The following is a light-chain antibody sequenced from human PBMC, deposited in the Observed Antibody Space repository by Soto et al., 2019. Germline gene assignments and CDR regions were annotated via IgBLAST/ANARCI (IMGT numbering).Light chain of an antibody. V-gene: IGLV1-44*01. Sequence: QSVLTQPPSASGTPGQRVTISCSGSSSNIGSNTANWYQQLPGTAPKLLIYSNNQRPSGVPDRFSGSKSGTSASLAISGLQSEDEADYYCAAWDDSLNGLYVFGTGTKVTVL. CDR1: SSNIGSNT. CDR3: AAWDDSLNGLYV. J-gene: IGLJ1*01. CDR2: SNN.